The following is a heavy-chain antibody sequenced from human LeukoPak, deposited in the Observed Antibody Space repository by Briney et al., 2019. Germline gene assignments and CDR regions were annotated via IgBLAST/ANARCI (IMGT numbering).Heavy chain of an antibody. J-gene: IGHJ3*02. D-gene: IGHD3-10*01. CDR2: IYSGGST. CDR3: ARDNPSFDAFDI. CDR1: GFTVSSNY. V-gene: IGHV3-66*02. Sequence: GGSLRLSCAASGFTVSSNYVSWVRQAPGKGLEWVSVIYSGGSTYYADSVKGRFTISRDNSKNTLYLQMNSLRAEDTAVYYCARDNPSFDAFDIWGQGTMVTVSS.